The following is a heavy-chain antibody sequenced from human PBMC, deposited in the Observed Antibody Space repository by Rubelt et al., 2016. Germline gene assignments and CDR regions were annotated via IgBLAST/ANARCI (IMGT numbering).Heavy chain of an antibody. J-gene: IGHJ5*02. D-gene: IGHD6-13*01. V-gene: IGHV2-5*02. CDR1: GFSLSTSGVG. Sequence: QITLKESGPTLVKPTQTLTLTCTFSGFSLSTSGVGVGWIRQPPGKALEWLALIYWDDDKRYSPFLKSRFNITNETPKSQVGLTMTNMDPVDTATYYCAHGRVFSSSWYPEDWFDPWGQGTLVTVSS. CDR3: AHGRVFSSSWYPEDWFDP. CDR2: IYWDDDK.